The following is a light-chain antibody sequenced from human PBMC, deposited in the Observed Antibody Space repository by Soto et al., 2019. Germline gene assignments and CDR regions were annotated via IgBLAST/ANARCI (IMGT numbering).Light chain of an antibody. V-gene: IGKV1-5*03. Sequence: EIQMTQYPSTLSGSVGDRVTITCRASQTISSWLAWYQQKPGKAPKLLIYKASTLKSGVPSRFSGSGSGTEFTLTISSLQPDDFATYYCQPYNSYSEAVGQGTKVEIK. CDR2: KAS. CDR3: QPYNSYSEA. CDR1: QTISSW. J-gene: IGKJ1*01.